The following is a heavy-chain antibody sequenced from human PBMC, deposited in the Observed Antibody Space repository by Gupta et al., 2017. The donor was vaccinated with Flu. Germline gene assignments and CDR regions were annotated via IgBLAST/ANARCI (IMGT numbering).Heavy chain of an antibody. Sequence: RQAPGQGLEWVGRINPNNGGAYYAQKFQGRVTMTRDTSLSTAYMELRRLKSDDTAFYYCARYPSLLPGFPFDPWGQGTLITVSS. CDR3: ARYPSLLPGFPFDP. D-gene: IGHD3-16*02. V-gene: IGHV1-2*06. CDR2: INPNNGGA. J-gene: IGHJ5*02.